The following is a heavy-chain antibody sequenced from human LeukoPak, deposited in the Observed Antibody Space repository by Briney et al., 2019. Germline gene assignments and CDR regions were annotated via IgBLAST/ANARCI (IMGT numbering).Heavy chain of an antibody. Sequence: SETLSLTCAVYGGSFSGYYWSWIRQPPGKGLEWIGYIYYSGSTYYNPSLKSRVTISVDTSKNQFSLKLSSVTAADTAVYYCARDPAYYYDSSGVFDYWGQGTLVTVSS. J-gene: IGHJ4*02. D-gene: IGHD3-22*01. V-gene: IGHV4-30-4*01. CDR3: ARDPAYYYDSSGVFDY. CDR2: IYYSGST. CDR1: GGSFSGYY.